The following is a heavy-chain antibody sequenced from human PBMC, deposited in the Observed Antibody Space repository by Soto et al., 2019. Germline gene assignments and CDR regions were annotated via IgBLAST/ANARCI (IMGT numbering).Heavy chain of an antibody. J-gene: IGHJ1*01. CDR1: GYTFTSYY. V-gene: IGHV1-46*03. CDR2: INPSGGST. Sequence: QVQLVQSGAEVKKPGASVKVSCKASGYTFTSYYMHWVRQAPGQGLEWMGIINPSGGSTSYAQKYQGRVTMTRDTSTSTVNMQLSSLRSEDTAVYYCARGPQDIVVVVALSGYFQHWGQGTLVTVSS. CDR3: ARGPQDIVVVVALSGYFQH. D-gene: IGHD2-15*01.